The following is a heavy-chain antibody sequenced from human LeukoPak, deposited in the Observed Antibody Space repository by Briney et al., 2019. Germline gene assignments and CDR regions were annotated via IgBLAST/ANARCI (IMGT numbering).Heavy chain of an antibody. J-gene: IGHJ4*01. CDR3: ARHMGLGYTYFYPYFDY. D-gene: IGHD1-1*01. CDR1: GGSISSYY. V-gene: IGHV4-59*08. CDR2: IYYSGST. Sequence: PSETLSLTCTVSGGSISSYYWSWIRQPPGKGLEWIGYIYYSGSTNYNPSLKSRVTISVDTSKNQSSLKLSSVTAADTAVYYCARHMGLGYTYFYPYFDYWGQGTLVTVSS.